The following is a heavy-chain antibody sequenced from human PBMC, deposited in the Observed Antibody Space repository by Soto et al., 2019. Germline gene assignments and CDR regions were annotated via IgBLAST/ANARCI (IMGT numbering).Heavy chain of an antibody. CDR1: GFTFNNYA. Sequence: GGSLRLSCAASGFTFNNYAMTWVRQAPGEGLEWVAVITNDGGDTLHADSVKGRFTIFRDNSKNTLFLQMISLRPEDTAIYYCAKASGKSYPESRVFDFWGQGTRVTVSS. D-gene: IGHD1-26*01. J-gene: IGHJ4*02. V-gene: IGHV3-23*01. CDR2: ITNDGGDT. CDR3: AKASGKSYPESRVFDF.